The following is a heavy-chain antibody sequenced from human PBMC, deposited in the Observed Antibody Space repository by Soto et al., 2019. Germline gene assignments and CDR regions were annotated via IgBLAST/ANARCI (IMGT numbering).Heavy chain of an antibody. CDR3: ARDERIQLWFFDV. Sequence: QVELVEAGGGVVQPGRSLRLSCTASGFTFSSYCFNWVRHTPDKGLEWVAFISYDGNEKYYTDSVKGRFTISRDNSKKTLYLQMDSLRAEDTAVYFCARDERIQLWFFDVWGQGTPVTVSS. D-gene: IGHD5-18*01. J-gene: IGHJ4*02. V-gene: IGHV3-30*03. CDR2: ISYDGNEK. CDR1: GFTFSSYC.